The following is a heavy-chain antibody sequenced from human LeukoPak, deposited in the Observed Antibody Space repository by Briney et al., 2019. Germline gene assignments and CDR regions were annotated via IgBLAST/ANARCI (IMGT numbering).Heavy chain of an antibody. Sequence: PSETLFLTCTVSGGSIGSYYWSWIRQPAGKGLEWIGRIYTSGSTNCNPSLKSRVTMSVDTSKNQFSLILTSVTAADTAVYYCAKGDSWDFDYWGQGTLVTVSS. CDR1: GGSIGSYY. J-gene: IGHJ4*02. D-gene: IGHD6-13*01. CDR3: AKGDSWDFDY. V-gene: IGHV4-4*07. CDR2: IYTSGST.